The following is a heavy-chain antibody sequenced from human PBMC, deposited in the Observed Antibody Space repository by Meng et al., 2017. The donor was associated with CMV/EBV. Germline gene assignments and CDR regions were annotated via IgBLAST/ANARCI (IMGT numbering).Heavy chain of an antibody. CDR2: ISSSGSTI. Sequence: GESLKISCAASGFTFSSYEMNWVRQAPGKGLEWVSYISSSGSTIYYADSVKGRFTISRDNAKNSLYLQMNRLRAEDTAVYYCARGGGYYYDSSGYWAIDYWGQGTLVTVSS. CDR3: ARGGGYYYDSSGYWAIDY. V-gene: IGHV3-48*03. CDR1: GFTFSSYE. J-gene: IGHJ4*02. D-gene: IGHD3-22*01.